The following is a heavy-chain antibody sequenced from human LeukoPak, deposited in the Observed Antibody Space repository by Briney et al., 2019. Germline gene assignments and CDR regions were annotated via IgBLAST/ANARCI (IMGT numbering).Heavy chain of an antibody. CDR3: ARNWVYGSGSYYNY. J-gene: IGHJ4*02. CDR1: GGTFSSYA. CDR2: IIPIFGTA. V-gene: IGHV1-69*13. D-gene: IGHD3-10*01. Sequence: GASVKVSCKASGGTFSSYAISWVRQAPGQGLECMGGIIPIFGTANYAQKFQGRVTITADESTSTAYMELSSLRSEDTAVYYCARNWVYGSGSYYNYWGQGTLVTVSS.